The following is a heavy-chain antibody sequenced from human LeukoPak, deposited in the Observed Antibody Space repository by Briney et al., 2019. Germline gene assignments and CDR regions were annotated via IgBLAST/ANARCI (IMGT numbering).Heavy chain of an antibody. J-gene: IGHJ6*03. V-gene: IGHV4-4*07. CDR1: GGSISSYY. Sequence: NSSETLSLTCTVSGGSISSYYWSWIRQPAGKGLEWIGRIYTSGSTNYNPSLKSRVTMSVDTSKNQFSLKLSSVTTADTAVYYCARDIGGGGSGRKYYYYYMDVWGKGTTVTVSS. D-gene: IGHD6-19*01. CDR2: IYTSGST. CDR3: ARDIGGGGSGRKYYYYYMDV.